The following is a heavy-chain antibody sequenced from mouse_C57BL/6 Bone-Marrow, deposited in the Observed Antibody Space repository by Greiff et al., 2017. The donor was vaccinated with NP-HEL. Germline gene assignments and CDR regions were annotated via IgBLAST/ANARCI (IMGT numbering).Heavy chain of an antibody. CDR2: IDPSDSET. D-gene: IGHD2-2*01. CDR1: GYTFTSYW. CDR3: ARTVTTKRYAMDY. J-gene: IGHJ4*01. V-gene: IGHV1-52*01. Sequence: QVQLQQSGAELVRPGSSVKLSCKASGYTFTSYWMHWVKQRPIQGLEWIGNIDPSDSETHYNQKFKDKATLTVDKSSSTAYMQLSSLTSEDSAVYYCARTVTTKRYAMDYWGQGTSVTVSS.